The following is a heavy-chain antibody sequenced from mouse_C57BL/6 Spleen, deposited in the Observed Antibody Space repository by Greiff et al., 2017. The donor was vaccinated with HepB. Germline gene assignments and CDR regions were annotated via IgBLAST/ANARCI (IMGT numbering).Heavy chain of an antibody. CDR2: IWTGGGT. D-gene: IGHD2-5*01. CDR3: ARIYSNSHYYAMDY. V-gene: IGHV2-9-1*01. Sequence: QVQLKQSGPGLVAPSQSLSITCTVSGFSLTSYAISWVRQPPGKGLEWLGVIWTGGGTNYNSALKSRLSISKDNSKSQVFLKMNSLQTDDTARYYCARIYSNSHYYAMDYWGQGTSVTVSS. CDR1: GFSLTSYA. J-gene: IGHJ4*01.